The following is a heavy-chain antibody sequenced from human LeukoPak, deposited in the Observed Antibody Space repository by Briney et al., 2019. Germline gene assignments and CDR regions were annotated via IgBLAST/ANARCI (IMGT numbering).Heavy chain of an antibody. CDR2: INPNSGGT. V-gene: IGHV1-2*02. CDR1: GYTFTGYY. J-gene: IGHJ4*02. Sequence: GASVKVSCKASGYTFTGYYIHWVRQAPGQGLEWMGWINPNSGGTNYAQKFQGRVTMTRDTSISTAYMELSRLRSDDTAVYYCARGSSKYYYDSSGYPFDYWGQGTLVTVSS. CDR3: ARGSSKYYYDSSGYPFDY. D-gene: IGHD3-22*01.